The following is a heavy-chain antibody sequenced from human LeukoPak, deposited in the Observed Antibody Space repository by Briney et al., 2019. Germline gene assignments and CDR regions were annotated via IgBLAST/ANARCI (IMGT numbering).Heavy chain of an antibody. D-gene: IGHD5-18*01. Sequence: GGTLRLSCAASGCTFSSYGMHWVRQAPGKGLEWVAFIWYDGSNKYYADSVKGRFAISRDNSKNTLYLQMNSLRAEDTAVYYCAKEGVDGYSYGDYYRDVWGRGTTVTVSS. CDR1: GCTFSSYG. J-gene: IGHJ6*03. CDR2: IWYDGSNK. CDR3: AKEGVDGYSYGDYYRDV. V-gene: IGHV3-30*02.